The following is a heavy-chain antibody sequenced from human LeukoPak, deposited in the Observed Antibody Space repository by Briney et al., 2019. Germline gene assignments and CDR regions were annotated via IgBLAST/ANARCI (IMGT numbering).Heavy chain of an antibody. Sequence: SETLSLTCAVYGGSFSGYYWSWIRQPPGKGLEWIGEIDHSGSTNYNPSLKSRVTISVDTSKNQFSLKLSSVTAADTAVYYCARGLYDYVWGSYRLAYFDYWGQGTLVTVSS. CDR2: IDHSGST. J-gene: IGHJ4*02. V-gene: IGHV4-34*01. CDR3: ARGLYDYVWGSYRLAYFDY. CDR1: GGSFSGYY. D-gene: IGHD3-16*02.